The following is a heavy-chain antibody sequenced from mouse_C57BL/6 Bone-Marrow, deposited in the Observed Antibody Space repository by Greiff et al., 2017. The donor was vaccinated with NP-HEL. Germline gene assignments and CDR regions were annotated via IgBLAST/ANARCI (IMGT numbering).Heavy chain of an antibody. CDR3: AREGNYWGWFAY. CDR2: INPGSGGT. J-gene: IGHJ3*01. CDR1: GYAFTNYL. Sequence: QVQLQQSGAELVRPGTSVKVSCKASGYAFTNYLIEWVKQRPGQGLEWIGVINPGSGGTNYNEKFKGKATLTADQSSSTAYMQLSSLTSEDSAVYFCAREGNYWGWFAYWGQGTLVTVSA. V-gene: IGHV1-54*01. D-gene: IGHD1-1*01.